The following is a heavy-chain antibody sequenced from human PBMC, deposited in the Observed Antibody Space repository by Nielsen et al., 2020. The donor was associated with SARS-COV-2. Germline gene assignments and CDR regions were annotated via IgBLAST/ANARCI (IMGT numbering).Heavy chain of an antibody. J-gene: IGHJ4*02. Sequence: SETLSLTCTVSGGSMSNFYWSWIRQPPGKGLEWIAYIYDSGNTNYNPSLKSRVTISVDTSRNQFSLKLTSVTAADTAVYYCARGSDEGLALWGQGTLVTVSS. CDR2: IYDSGNT. V-gene: IGHV4-59*13. CDR1: GGSMSNFY. CDR3: ARGSDEGLAL. D-gene: IGHD3-3*01.